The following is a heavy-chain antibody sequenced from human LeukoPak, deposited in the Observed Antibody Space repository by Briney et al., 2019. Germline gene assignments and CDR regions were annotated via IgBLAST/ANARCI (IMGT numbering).Heavy chain of an antibody. Sequence: PGGSLRLSCAASGFTFSSYAMSWVRQAPGKGLEWVSAISGSGGSTYYADPVKGRFTISRDNSKNTLYLQMNSLRAEDTAVYYCAKDLPPLYSSSWYEGSDYWGQGTLVTVSS. CDR2: ISGSGGST. CDR3: AKDLPPLYSSSWYEGSDY. J-gene: IGHJ4*02. V-gene: IGHV3-23*01. D-gene: IGHD6-13*01. CDR1: GFTFSSYA.